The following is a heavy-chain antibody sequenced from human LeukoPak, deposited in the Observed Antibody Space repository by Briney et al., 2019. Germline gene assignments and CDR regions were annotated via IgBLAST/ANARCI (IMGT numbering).Heavy chain of an antibody. D-gene: IGHD6-19*01. V-gene: IGHV3-23*01. CDR1: GFTFSSYA. CDR2: ISGSGGST. J-gene: IGHJ4*02. CDR3: AKVLASIGWYFDS. Sequence: AGGSLRLSCAASGFTFSSYAMSWVRQAPGKGLEWVSAISGSGGSTYYADSVKGRFTISRDNSKNTLYLQMNSLRAEDTAVYYCAKVLASIGWYFDSWGQGTLVTVSS.